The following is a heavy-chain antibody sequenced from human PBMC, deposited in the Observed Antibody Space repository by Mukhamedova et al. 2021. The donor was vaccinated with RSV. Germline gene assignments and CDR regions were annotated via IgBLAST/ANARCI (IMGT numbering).Heavy chain of an antibody. V-gene: IGHV1-3*01. J-gene: IGHJ3*02. CDR3: ARNTNLRKYDI. D-gene: IGHD3-3*01. Sequence: GRVTITRDTSASTAYMELSSLRSEDTAVYYCARNTNLRKYDIWGQGTMVIVSS.